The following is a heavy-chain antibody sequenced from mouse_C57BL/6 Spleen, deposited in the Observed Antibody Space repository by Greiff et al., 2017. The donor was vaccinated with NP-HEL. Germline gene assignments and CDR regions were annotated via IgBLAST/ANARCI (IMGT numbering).Heavy chain of an antibody. D-gene: IGHD2-3*01. CDR2: IYPGGGYT. CDR3: ARRSGYYGFAY. V-gene: IGHV1-63*01. J-gene: IGHJ3*01. Sequence: QVQLQQSGAELVRPGTSVKMSCKASGYTFTNYWIGWAKQRPGQGLEWIGDIYPGGGYTNYNEKFKGKATLTADKSSSTAYMQFSSLTSEDSAIYYCARRSGYYGFAYWGQGTLVTVSA. CDR1: GYTFTNYW.